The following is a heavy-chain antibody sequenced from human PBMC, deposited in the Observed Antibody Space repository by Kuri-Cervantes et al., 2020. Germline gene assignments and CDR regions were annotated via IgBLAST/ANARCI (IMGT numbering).Heavy chain of an antibody. CDR2: ISSNGGST. CDR1: GFTFSSYA. D-gene: IGHD5-18*01. J-gene: IGHJ4*02. CDR3: ARGRWIQLWARKYYFDY. Sequence: LSLTCAASGFTFSSYAMHWVRQAPGKGLEYVSAISSNGGSTYYANSVKGRFTISRDNSKNTLYLQMGSLRAEDMAVYYCARGRWIQLWARKYYFDYWGQGTLVPVSS. V-gene: IGHV3-64*01.